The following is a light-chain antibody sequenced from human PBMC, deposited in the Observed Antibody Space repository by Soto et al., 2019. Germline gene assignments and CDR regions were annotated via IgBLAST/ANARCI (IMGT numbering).Light chain of an antibody. CDR1: QSVSSSY. CDR3: QQYGRSPWT. V-gene: IGKV3-20*01. Sequence: ELVLTQSPGTLSLSPGDRATLSCRASQSVSSSYLAWYQQKPGQAPGLLIYGASSRATGIPDRFSGSGSGTDFTLTISRLEPEDLAVYYCQQYGRSPWTFGQGTKVEVK. J-gene: IGKJ1*01. CDR2: GAS.